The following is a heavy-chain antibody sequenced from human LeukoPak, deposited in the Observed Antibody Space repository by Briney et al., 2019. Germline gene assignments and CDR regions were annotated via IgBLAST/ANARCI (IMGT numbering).Heavy chain of an antibody. CDR1: GFTFSSYW. CDR3: ASGRLVGAPDY. J-gene: IGHJ4*02. Sequence: PGGSLRLPCAASGFTFSSYWMHWVRQPPGKGLVWVSRITSDGSGIGYADSVKGRFSTSRDNAKNTLYLQMNSLRAEDTAVYYCASGRLVGAPDYWGQGTLVTVSS. D-gene: IGHD1-26*01. V-gene: IGHV3-74*01. CDR2: ITSDGSGI.